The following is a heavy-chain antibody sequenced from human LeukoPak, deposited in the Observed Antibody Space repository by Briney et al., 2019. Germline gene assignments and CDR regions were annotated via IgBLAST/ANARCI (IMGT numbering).Heavy chain of an antibody. J-gene: IGHJ4*02. CDR3: ARVWDYDSGDFVDY. CDR2: IYHSGST. V-gene: IGHV4-38-2*01. Sequence: PGGSLRLSCAASGFTVSNNYMRWVRQAPGKGLEWIGSIYHSGSTYYNPSLKSRVTISEDTSKNQFSLKLSSVTAADTALYYCARVWDYDSGDFVDYWGQGTLVTVSS. CDR1: GFTVSNNYM. D-gene: IGHD4-17*01.